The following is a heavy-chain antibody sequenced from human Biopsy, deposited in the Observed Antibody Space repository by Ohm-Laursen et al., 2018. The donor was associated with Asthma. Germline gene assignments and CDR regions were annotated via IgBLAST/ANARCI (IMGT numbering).Heavy chain of an antibody. Sequence: SLRLSCAASGFSFNSYGMHWVRQAPGKGLEWVAVMSFDGGQTYYADSVKGRFTISRDNSKNTLYLQMNSLRAEDTAVYYCARTFHFWSPYHAEHYQLWGQGTLVTVSS. D-gene: IGHD3-3*02. CDR2: MSFDGGQT. CDR3: ARTFHFWSPYHAEHYQL. CDR1: GFSFNSYG. J-gene: IGHJ1*01. V-gene: IGHV3-30*03.